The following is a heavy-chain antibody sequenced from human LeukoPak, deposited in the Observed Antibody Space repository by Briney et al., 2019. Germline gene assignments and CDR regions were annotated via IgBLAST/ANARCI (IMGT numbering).Heavy chain of an antibody. Sequence: ASVKVSCKASGYTFTSYYMHWVRQAPGQGLECMGIINPSGGSTSYAQKFQGRVTMTRDMSTSTVYMELSSLRSEDTAVYYCARGGTDIVATIGYYYYYMDVWGKGTTVTVSS. CDR1: GYTFTSYY. CDR3: ARGGTDIVATIGYYYYYMDV. CDR2: INPSGGST. J-gene: IGHJ6*03. V-gene: IGHV1-46*01. D-gene: IGHD5-12*01.